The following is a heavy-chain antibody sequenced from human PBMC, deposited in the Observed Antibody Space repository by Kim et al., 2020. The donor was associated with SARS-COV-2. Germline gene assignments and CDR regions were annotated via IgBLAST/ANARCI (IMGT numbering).Heavy chain of an antibody. Sequence: DSVKVRFTISRKHSKNTLYLQMNTRGAEDTAVYYCAKRGPYSSGWYYFDDWGQGTLVTVSS. V-gene: IGHV3-23*01. J-gene: IGHJ4*02. D-gene: IGHD6-19*01. CDR3: AKRGPYSSGWYYFDD.